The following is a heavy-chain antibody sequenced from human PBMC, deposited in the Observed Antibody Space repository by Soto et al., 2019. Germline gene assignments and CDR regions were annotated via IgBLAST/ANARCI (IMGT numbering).Heavy chain of an antibody. CDR3: ARDLEDYYDSSGYSIPSY. CDR1: GHTFXSYY. J-gene: IGHJ4*02. D-gene: IGHD3-22*01. V-gene: IGHV1-46*01. Sequence: VASVKVSCKASGHTFXSYYMHWVRQAPGQGLEWMGIINPSGGSTSYAQKFQGRVTMTRDTSTSTVYMELSSLRSEDTAVYYCARDLEDYYDSSGYSIPSYWGQGTLVTVSS. CDR2: INPSGGST.